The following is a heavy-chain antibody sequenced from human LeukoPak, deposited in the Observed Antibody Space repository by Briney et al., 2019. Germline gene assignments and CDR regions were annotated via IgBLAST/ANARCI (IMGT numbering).Heavy chain of an antibody. CDR3: ARNYGSGSYRWFDP. Sequence: SETLSLTCAVYGGSFSGYYWSWIRQPPGKGLEWIGEINHSGSTYYNPSLKSRVTISVDRSKNQFSLKLSSVTAADTAVYYCARNYGSGSYRWFDPWGQGTLVTVSS. D-gene: IGHD3-10*01. J-gene: IGHJ5*02. CDR2: INHSGST. CDR1: GGSFSGYY. V-gene: IGHV4-34*01.